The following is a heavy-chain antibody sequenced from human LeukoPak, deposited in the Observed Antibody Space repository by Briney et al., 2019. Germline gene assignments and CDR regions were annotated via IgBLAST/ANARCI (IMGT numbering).Heavy chain of an antibody. J-gene: IGHJ4*02. Sequence: ASVKVSCKASGYTFTGYYMHWVRQAPGQGLEWMGWINPNSDGTNYAQKFQGRVTMTRDTSISTAYMELSRLRSDDTAVYYCAREDSGSSDFDYWGQGTLVTVSS. V-gene: IGHV1-2*02. D-gene: IGHD1-26*01. CDR3: AREDSGSSDFDY. CDR2: INPNSDGT. CDR1: GYTFTGYY.